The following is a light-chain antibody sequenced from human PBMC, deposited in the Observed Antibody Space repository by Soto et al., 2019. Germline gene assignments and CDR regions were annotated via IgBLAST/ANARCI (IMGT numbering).Light chain of an antibody. CDR2: GAS. CDR3: QQSFSSLWT. CDR1: LSISRS. J-gene: IGKJ1*01. Sequence: DLQMTQSPPSLSASVGDRVTITCRASLSISRSLNWYQQKPGKAPELLIYGASSLHRGVPSRFSGSGSGTDFTLTISSLQPEDFATYYCQQSFSSLWTFGQGTKVEIK. V-gene: IGKV1-39*01.